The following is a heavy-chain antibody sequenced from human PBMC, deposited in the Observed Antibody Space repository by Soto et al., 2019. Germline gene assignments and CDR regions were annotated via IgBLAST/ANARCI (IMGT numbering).Heavy chain of an antibody. Sequence: ASVKVSCKASGYTFTDYYIHWVRLRQAPGQGLEWMGWINPNSGGTNYAQKFQDWVTMTRDTSISTAYLELSSLRSDDTAVYYCAGPSPYYYYGMDVWGQGTTVTVSS. CDR3: AGPSPYYYYGMDV. CDR2: INPNSGGT. J-gene: IGHJ6*02. D-gene: IGHD2-2*01. V-gene: IGHV1-2*04. CDR1: GYTFTDYY.